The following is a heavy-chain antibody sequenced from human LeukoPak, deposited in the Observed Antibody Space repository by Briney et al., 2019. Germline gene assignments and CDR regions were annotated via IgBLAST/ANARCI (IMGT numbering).Heavy chain of an antibody. CDR1: GVSISSYY. J-gene: IGHJ3*02. CDR2: IYTSGST. CDR3: ARDGSSGAFDI. V-gene: IGHV4-4*07. Sequence: SETLSLTCTVSGVSISSYYWSWIRQPAGKGLEWIGRIYTSGSTNYNPSPKSRVTMSVDTSKNQFSLKLSSVTAADTAVYYCARDGSSGAFDIWGQGTMVTVSS. D-gene: IGHD2-2*03.